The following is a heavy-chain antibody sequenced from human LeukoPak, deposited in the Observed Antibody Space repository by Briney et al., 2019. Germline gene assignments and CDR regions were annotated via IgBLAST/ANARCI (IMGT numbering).Heavy chain of an antibody. CDR3: ARTPAWGVAVTSDTFDI. V-gene: IGHV4-59*01. D-gene: IGHD2-15*01. CDR2: IYYSGST. Sequence: PSETLSLTCTVSGGSNISYYWSWIRQPPGKGLEWIGYIYYSGSTNYNPSLKSRVTISVDTSKNQFSLKLSSVTAADTAVYYCARTPAWGVAVTSDTFDIWGQGTMVTVSS. CDR1: GGSNISYY. J-gene: IGHJ3*02.